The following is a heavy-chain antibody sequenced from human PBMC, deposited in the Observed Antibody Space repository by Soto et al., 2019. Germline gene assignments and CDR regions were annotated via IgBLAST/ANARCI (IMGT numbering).Heavy chain of an antibody. CDR1: GGSISSSSYY. J-gene: IGHJ3*02. CDR2: IYYSGST. V-gene: IGHV4-39*01. D-gene: IGHD5-12*01. CDR3: ARSSVATTDAFDI. Sequence: QLQLQESGPGLVKPSETLSLTCTVSGGSISSSSYYWGWIRQPPGKGLEWIGSIYYSGSTYYNPSLKSRVTISVDTSKNQFSLKLSSVTAADTAVYYCARSSVATTDAFDIWGQGTMVTVSS.